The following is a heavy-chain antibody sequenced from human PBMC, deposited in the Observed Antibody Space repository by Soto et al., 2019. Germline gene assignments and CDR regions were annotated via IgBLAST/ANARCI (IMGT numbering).Heavy chain of an antibody. V-gene: IGHV4-59*08. CDR1: GGSISSYY. Sequence: PSETLSLTCTVSGGSISSYYWSWIRQPPGKGLEWIGSIYYSGSTNYNPSLKSRVTISVDTSKNQFSLKLSSVTAADTAVYYCARHRRGRWGILRDYYMDVWGKGTTVTVSS. CDR3: ARHRRGRWGILRDYYMDV. J-gene: IGHJ6*03. D-gene: IGHD3-16*01. CDR2: IYYSGST.